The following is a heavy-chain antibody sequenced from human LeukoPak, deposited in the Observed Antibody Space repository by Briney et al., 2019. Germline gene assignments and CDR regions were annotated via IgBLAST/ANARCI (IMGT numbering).Heavy chain of an antibody. J-gene: IGHJ3*02. CDR3: AREFEGQEAGAYGSGSYDVFDI. D-gene: IGHD3-10*01. V-gene: IGHV3-74*01. CDR2: ITSDASST. CDR1: GFTFSNYR. Sequence: GGSLRLSCAASGFTFSNYRMHWVRRAPGKGLVWVSRITSDASSTSYADSVKGRFTISRDNAKNTLYLRMNSLRAEDTAVYYCAREFEGQEAGAYGSGSYDVFDIWGQGTMVTVSS.